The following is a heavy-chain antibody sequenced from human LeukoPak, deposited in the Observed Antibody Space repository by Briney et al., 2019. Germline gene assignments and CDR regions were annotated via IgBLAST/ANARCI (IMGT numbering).Heavy chain of an antibody. Sequence: SVKVSCKXSGYTFTGYYMHWVRQAPGQGLEWMGGIIPIFGTANYAQKFQGRVTITADESTSTAYMELSSLRSEDTAVYYCAVGEYCSGGSCYSAFDIWGQGTMVTVSS. J-gene: IGHJ3*02. CDR1: GYTFTGYY. CDR2: IIPIFGTA. V-gene: IGHV1-69*13. CDR3: AVGEYCSGGSCYSAFDI. D-gene: IGHD2-15*01.